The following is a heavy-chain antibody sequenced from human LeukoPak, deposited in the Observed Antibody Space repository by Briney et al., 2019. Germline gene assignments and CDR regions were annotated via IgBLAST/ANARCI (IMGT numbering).Heavy chain of an antibody. D-gene: IGHD3-16*01. CDR1: GFTFSNYG. J-gene: IGHJ4*02. Sequence: GGSLRLSCVTSGFTFSNYGMSWVRQAPGKELEWVSTINSGGGDRTNYADSVKGRFTISRDNSKHTFYLQMNSLRAEDTAVYYCAPGDSYVDYWGQGTLVTVSS. CDR2: INSGGGDRT. V-gene: IGHV3-23*01. CDR3: APGDSYVDY.